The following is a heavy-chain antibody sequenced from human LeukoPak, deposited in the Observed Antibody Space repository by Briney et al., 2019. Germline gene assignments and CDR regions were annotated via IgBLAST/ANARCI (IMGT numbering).Heavy chain of an antibody. CDR2: ISGSGGST. CDR1: GFTFSSYA. CDR3: AKDGRSVAGGY. V-gene: IGHV3-23*01. Sequence: PGGSLRLSCAASGFTFSSYAMSWVRQAPGQGLEWVSGISGSGGSTFYADSVKGRFTISRDNAKNTLYQQMNSLRAEDTAVYYCAKDGRSVAGGYWGQGTLVTVSS. D-gene: IGHD6-19*01. J-gene: IGHJ4*02.